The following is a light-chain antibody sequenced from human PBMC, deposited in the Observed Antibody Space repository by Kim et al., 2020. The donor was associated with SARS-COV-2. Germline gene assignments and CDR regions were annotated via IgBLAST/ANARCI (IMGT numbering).Light chain of an antibody. CDR1: SSNIGSNP. V-gene: IGLV1-44*01. J-gene: IGLJ3*02. CDR3: APWDDNLNGPV. CDR2: SNN. Sequence: QSVLTQPPSASGTPGQRVTISCSGSSSNIGSNPVNWYQQVPGTAPKLLIYSNNQRPSGVPDRFSGSASGTSASLTISGLQSEDEADYYCAPWDDNLNGPVFGGGTKL.